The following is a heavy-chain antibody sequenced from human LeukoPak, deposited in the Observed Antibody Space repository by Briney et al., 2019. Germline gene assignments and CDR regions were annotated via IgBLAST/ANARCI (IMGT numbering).Heavy chain of an antibody. V-gene: IGHV4-39*01. D-gene: IGHD3-10*01. Sequence: TETLSLTCTVSGGSISSSNYFWSWIRQPPGQELEWIASINYGGTTYYNPSLKSRVTISVDTSKNQFSLRLTSVTAADTAVYLCARYVVYGSGKYYFDYWGQGSLVSVSS. CDR3: ARYVVYGSGKYYFDY. CDR1: GGSISSSNYF. J-gene: IGHJ4*02. CDR2: INYGGTT.